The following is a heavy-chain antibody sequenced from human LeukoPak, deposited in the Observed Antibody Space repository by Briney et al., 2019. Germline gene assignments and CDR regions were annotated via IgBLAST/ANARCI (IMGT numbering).Heavy chain of an antibody. CDR3: TTFYTRLTDY. CDR2: INQDGGEK. Sequence: GGSLRLSCAASGVTFNTYWISWVRQAPGKGLEWLATINQDGGEKYYVDSVKGRFTISRDNAKNSLFLQMNSLRAEDTAVYYCTTFYTRLTDYWGQGTLVTVSS. D-gene: IGHD2/OR15-2a*01. J-gene: IGHJ4*02. CDR1: GVTFNTYW. V-gene: IGHV3-7*05.